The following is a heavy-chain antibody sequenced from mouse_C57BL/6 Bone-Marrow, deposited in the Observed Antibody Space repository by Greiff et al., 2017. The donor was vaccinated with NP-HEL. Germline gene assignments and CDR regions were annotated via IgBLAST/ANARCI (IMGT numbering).Heavy chain of an antibody. V-gene: IGHV5-17*01. CDR2: ISSGSSTI. Sequence: EVKLVESGGGLVKPGGSLKLSCAASGFTFSDYGMHWVRQAPEKGLEWVAYISSGSSTIYYADTVKGRFTISRDNAKNTLSLQMTSLRSEYTAMYYCARNHKSHYYGSRGYFDVWGTGTTVTVSS. D-gene: IGHD1-1*01. CDR3: ARNHKSHYYGSRGYFDV. CDR1: GFTFSDYG. J-gene: IGHJ1*03.